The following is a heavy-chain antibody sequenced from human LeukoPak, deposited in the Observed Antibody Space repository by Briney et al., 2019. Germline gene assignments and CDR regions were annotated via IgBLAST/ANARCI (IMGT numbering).Heavy chain of an antibody. CDR1: GGSISTYY. D-gene: IGHD6-19*01. CDR3: ARVSRGWNYVDY. Sequence: PSETLSLICTVSGGSISTYYWSWIRQPAGKGLEWIGRMSTSGNTNYNPSLKSRVTMSLDTSKNQFSLKLNSVTAADTAVYYCARVSRGWNYVDYWGQGTLVTVSS. J-gene: IGHJ4*02. CDR2: MSTSGNT. V-gene: IGHV4-4*07.